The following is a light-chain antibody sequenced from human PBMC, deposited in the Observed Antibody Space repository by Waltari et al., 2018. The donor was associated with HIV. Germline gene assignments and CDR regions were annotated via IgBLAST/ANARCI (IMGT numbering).Light chain of an antibody. CDR2: QES. CDR1: KLGDKY. Sequence: SYELTQPPSVSVSPGQTASITCSGDKLGDKYACWYPQKHGQSPVLVIYQESKRPSGIPERFSGSNSGNTATLTISGTQAMDEADYYCQAWDSSAGVFGGGTKLTVL. J-gene: IGLJ2*01. CDR3: QAWDSSAGV. V-gene: IGLV3-1*01.